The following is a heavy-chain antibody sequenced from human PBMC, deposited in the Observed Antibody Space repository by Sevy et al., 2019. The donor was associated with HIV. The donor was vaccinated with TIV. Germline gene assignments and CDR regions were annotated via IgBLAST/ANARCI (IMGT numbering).Heavy chain of an antibody. J-gene: IGHJ6*02. CDR3: AKMGFIVVVPAAILYYYYGMDV. CDR2: ISGSGGST. CDR1: GFTFSSYA. V-gene: IGHV3-23*01. D-gene: IGHD2-2*02. Sequence: GGSLRLSCAASGFTFSSYAMSWVRQAPGKGLEWVSAISGSGGSTYYADSVKGRFTISRDNTKNTLYLQMNSLRAEDTAVYYCAKMGFIVVVPAAILYYYYGMDVRGQGTTVTVSS.